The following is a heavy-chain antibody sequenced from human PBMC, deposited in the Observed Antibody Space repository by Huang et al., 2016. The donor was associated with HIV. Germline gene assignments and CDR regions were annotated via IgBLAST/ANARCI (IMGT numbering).Heavy chain of an antibody. Sequence: QVQLEQWGAGLLKPSETLSLTCAVYGGSFSGYFWNWIRQSPGKGLEWIGQINHAGVTDDNQSLKRRATISVDTSKNQFSLKLTSVTAADTAIYYCAREIMISFGGPFDSWGHGNLVTVSS. J-gene: IGHJ5*01. D-gene: IGHD3-16*01. V-gene: IGHV4-34*02. CDR1: GGSFSGYF. CDR2: INHAGVT. CDR3: AREIMISFGGPFDS.